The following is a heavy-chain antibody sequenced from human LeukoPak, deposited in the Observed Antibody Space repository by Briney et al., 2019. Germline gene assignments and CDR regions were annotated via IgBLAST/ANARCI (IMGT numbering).Heavy chain of an antibody. Sequence: PGGSLRLSRAPSGFTFSTYWMSWVPQAPGKGVEWVANIKQDGSEKYYVDSVKGRFTISRDNAKNSLYLQMDSLTAEDTAVYYWARGGGNFEYWGQGTLVTVSS. V-gene: IGHV3-7*01. CDR1: GFTFSTYW. CDR2: IKQDGSEK. D-gene: IGHD3-16*01. J-gene: IGHJ4*02. CDR3: ARGGGNFEY.